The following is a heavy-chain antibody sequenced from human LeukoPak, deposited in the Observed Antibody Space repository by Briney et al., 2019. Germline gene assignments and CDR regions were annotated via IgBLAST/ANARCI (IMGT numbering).Heavy chain of an antibody. CDR3: ARAPYSSSWYNWFDP. Sequence: SGGSLRLSCAASGFTFSDYYMSWIRQAPGKGLEWVSYISSSGSTIYYADSGKGRFTISRDNAKNSLYLQMNSLRAEDTAVYYCARAPYSSSWYNWFDPWGQGTLVTVSS. J-gene: IGHJ5*02. CDR2: ISSSGSTI. CDR1: GFTFSDYY. D-gene: IGHD6-13*01. V-gene: IGHV3-11*01.